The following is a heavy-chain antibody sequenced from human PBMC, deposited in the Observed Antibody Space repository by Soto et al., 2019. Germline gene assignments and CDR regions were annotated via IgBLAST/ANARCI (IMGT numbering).Heavy chain of an antibody. CDR3: AKEVHCGGGSCSWSEGFDY. J-gene: IGHJ4*02. D-gene: IGHD2-15*01. Sequence: QVQLVESGGGVVQPGRSLRLSCAASGFIFSSYGMHWVRQAPGKGLEWVAVISYEGSHTYYADSVKGRFTITRDNSKHTLHLQMNILRHEDTAVYYCAKEVHCGGGSCSWSEGFDYWGQGTLLTVSS. V-gene: IGHV3-30*18. CDR2: ISYEGSHT. CDR1: GFIFSSYG.